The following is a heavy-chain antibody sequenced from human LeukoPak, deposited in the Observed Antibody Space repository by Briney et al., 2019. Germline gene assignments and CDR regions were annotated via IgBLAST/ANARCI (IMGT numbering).Heavy chain of an antibody. CDR2: IYYSGST. J-gene: IGHJ4*02. D-gene: IGHD4-23*01. CDR1: GGSISSSSYY. V-gene: IGHV4-39*07. Sequence: TSETLSLTCTVSGGSISSSSYYWGWIRQPPGKGLEWIGSIYYSGSTYYNPSLKSRVTISVDMSKNQFSLKLSSVTAADTAVYYCARDLGNSVTFDYWGQGTLVTVSS. CDR3: ARDLGNSVTFDY.